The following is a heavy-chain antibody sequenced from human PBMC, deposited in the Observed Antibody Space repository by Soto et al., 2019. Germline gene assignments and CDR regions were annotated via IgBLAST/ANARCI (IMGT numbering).Heavy chain of an antibody. CDR2: ISSSSSYI. CDR1: GFTFSSYS. D-gene: IGHD3-10*01. J-gene: IGHJ6*02. CDR3: ARGGGVLLWFGAIKQYGMDV. Sequence: KPGGSLRLSCAASGFTFSSYSMNWVRQAPGKGLEWVSSISSSSSYIYYADSVKGRFTISRDNAKNSLYLQMNSLRAEDTAVYYCARGGGVLLWFGAIKQYGMDVWGQGTTVTVSS. V-gene: IGHV3-21*01.